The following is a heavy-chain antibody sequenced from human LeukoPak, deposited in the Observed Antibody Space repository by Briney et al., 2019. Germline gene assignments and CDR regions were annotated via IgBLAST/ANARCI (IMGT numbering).Heavy chain of an antibody. V-gene: IGHV1-69*05. CDR2: IIPIFGTA. Sequence: GSSVKVSCKASGGTFSSYAISWVRQAPGQGLEWMGGIIPIFGTANYAQKFQGRVTITTDESTSTAYMELSSLRSEDTAVYYRARALLLPAAISGSYYFDYWGQGTLVTVSS. CDR3: ARALLLPAAISGSYYFDY. J-gene: IGHJ4*02. D-gene: IGHD2-2*01. CDR1: GGTFSSYA.